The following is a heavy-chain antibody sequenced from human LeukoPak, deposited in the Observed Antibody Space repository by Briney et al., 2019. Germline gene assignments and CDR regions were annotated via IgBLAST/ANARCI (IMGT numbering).Heavy chain of an antibody. D-gene: IGHD6-6*01. J-gene: IGHJ5*02. CDR1: GGTFSSYA. V-gene: IGHV1-69*05. Sequence: ASVKVSCKASGGTFSSYAISWVRQAPGQGLEWMGGIIPIFGTANYAQKFQGRVTITTDESTSTAYMELSSLRSEDTAVYYCARDYRLNDESSSGGCFAPGGQEPLVTVSS. CDR2: IIPIFGTA. CDR3: ARDYRLNDESSSGGCFAP.